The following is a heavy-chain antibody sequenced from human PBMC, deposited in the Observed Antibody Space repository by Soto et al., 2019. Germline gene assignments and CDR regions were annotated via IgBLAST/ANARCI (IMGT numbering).Heavy chain of an antibody. Sequence: EVQLLESGGGLVQPGGSLRLSCAASGFTFSSYVMSWVRQAPGKGLEWVSAISGSGGSTYYADSVKGRFTISRDNSKNTLYLQMNSLRAEDTAVYYCAKDELLTGTTEGMDVWGQGTTVTVSS. J-gene: IGHJ6*02. V-gene: IGHV3-23*01. CDR3: AKDELLTGTTEGMDV. CDR1: GFTFSSYV. D-gene: IGHD1-7*01. CDR2: ISGSGGST.